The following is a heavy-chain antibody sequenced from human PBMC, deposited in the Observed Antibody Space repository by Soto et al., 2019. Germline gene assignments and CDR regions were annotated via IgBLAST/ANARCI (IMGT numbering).Heavy chain of an antibody. CDR1: GYTLTELS. V-gene: IGHV1-24*01. CDR2: FDPEDGET. CDR3: ATSPELPLGVDV. Sequence: ASVKFSCKVSGYTLTELSIHWVRQAPGKGLEWMGSFDPEDGETIYTQKFQGRVTMTEDTSTDTAFLELSSLRSEDTAIYYCATSPELPLGVDVWGQGTTVTV. J-gene: IGHJ6*02. D-gene: IGHD1-7*01.